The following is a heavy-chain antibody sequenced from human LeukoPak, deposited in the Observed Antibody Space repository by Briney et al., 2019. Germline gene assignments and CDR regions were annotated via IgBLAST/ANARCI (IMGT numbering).Heavy chain of an antibody. CDR1: GFTFSSYW. CDR2: TSSSSSTI. Sequence: GGSLRLSCAASGFTFSSYWMHWVRQAPGKGLEWVSYTSSSSSTIYYADSVKGRFTISRDDAKSSLYLQMNSLRAEDTAVYYCVRDGYSGSASDFDYWGQGTLVTVSS. V-gene: IGHV3-48*04. CDR3: VRDGYSGSASDFDY. J-gene: IGHJ4*02. D-gene: IGHD1-26*01.